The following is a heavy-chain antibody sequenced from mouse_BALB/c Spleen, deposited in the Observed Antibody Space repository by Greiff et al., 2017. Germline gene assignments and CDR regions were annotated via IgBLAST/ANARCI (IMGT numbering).Heavy chain of an antibody. CDR2: ISNLAYSI. J-gene: IGHJ1*01. Sequence: EVQLVESGGGLVQPGGSRKLSCAASGFTFSDYGMAWVRQAPGKGPEWVAFISNLAYSIYYADTVTGRFTISSENAKNTLYLEMSSLRSEDTAMYYCAREALSATLDYWYFDVWGAGTTVTVSS. CDR1: GFTFSDYG. CDR3: AREALSATLDYWYFDV. D-gene: IGHD1-2*01. V-gene: IGHV5-15*02.